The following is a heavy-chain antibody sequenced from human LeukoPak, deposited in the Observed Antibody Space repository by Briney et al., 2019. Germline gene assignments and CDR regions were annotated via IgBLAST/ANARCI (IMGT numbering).Heavy chain of an antibody. CDR1: GFTFSGFS. CDR2: ISSRSSNI. Sequence: PGGSLRLSCAASGFTFSGFSMNWVRQTPGKGLEWVPSISSRSSNIYYADSMKGRFTISRDNAKNSLYLQMNSLRAEDTAVYYCARVGEQLGFDYWGQGTLVTVSS. J-gene: IGHJ4*02. V-gene: IGHV3-21*01. D-gene: IGHD3-10*01. CDR3: ARVGEQLGFDY.